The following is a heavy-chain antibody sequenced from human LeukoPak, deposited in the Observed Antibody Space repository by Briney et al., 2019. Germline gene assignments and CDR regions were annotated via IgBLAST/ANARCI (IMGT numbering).Heavy chain of an antibody. CDR3: AKGRTRLTTTPFDY. Sequence: GRSLRLSCAVSGFTFTSYGMHWVRQAPGKGLEWVAFMSYDGSNEYYADSVEGRFTMPRDNSENTLHLQMNSLRVEDTAVYYCAKGRTRLTTTPFDYWGQGTLVTVSS. CDR2: MSYDGSNE. J-gene: IGHJ4*02. V-gene: IGHV3-30*18. CDR1: GFTFTSYG. D-gene: IGHD4-17*01.